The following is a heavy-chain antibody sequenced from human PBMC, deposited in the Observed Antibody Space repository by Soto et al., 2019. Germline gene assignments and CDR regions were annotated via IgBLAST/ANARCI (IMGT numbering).Heavy chain of an antibody. V-gene: IGHV5-10-1*01. J-gene: IGHJ4*02. D-gene: IGHD3-22*01. Sequence: GESLKISCKGSGYSFAGYWITWVRQKPGKGLEWMGRIDPSDSQTYYSPSFRGHVAISVTKSITTVFLQWSSLRASGTAMYYCARQIYDSDTGPNFQYYFDSWGQGTPVTAP. CDR2: IDPSDSQT. CDR3: ARQIYDSDTGPNFQYYFDS. CDR1: GYSFAGYW.